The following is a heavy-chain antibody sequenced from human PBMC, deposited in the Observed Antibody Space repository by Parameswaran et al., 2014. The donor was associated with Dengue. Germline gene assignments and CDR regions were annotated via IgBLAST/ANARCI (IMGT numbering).Heavy chain of an antibody. V-gene: IGHV1-18*01. Sequence: WVRQAPGQGLEWMGWISAYNGNTNYAQKLQGRVTMTTDTSTSTVHMELRSLRSDDTAVYYCARSKGYCHDDSCTNYYYYYMDVWGKGPRSPSP. CDR3: ARSKGYCHDDSCTNYYYYYMDV. CDR2: ISAYNGNT. D-gene: IGHD2-15*01. J-gene: IGHJ6*03.